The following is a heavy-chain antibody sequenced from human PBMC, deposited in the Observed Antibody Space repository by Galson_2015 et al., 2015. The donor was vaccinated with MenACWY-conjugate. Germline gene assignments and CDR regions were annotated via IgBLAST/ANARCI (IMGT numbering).Heavy chain of an antibody. Sequence: SLRLSCAASGFTFSTYTMNWVRQAPGKGLEWVSGVSGSDAITYYADCVKGRFTISRDKSKNTLSLQLNSLRAEDTAVYYCTKSRFQWLVDFDYWGQGTQVAVSP. J-gene: IGHJ4*02. V-gene: IGHV3-23*01. D-gene: IGHD6-19*01. CDR2: VSGSDAIT. CDR1: GFTFSTYT. CDR3: TKSRFQWLVDFDY.